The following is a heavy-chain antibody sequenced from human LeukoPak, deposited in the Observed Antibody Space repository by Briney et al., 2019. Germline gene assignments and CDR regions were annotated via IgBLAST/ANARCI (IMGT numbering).Heavy chain of an antibody. Sequence: ASVKVSCKASGYTFTGYYMHWVRQAPGQGLEWMGWINPNSGGTNYAQKFQGWVTMTRDTSISTAYMELSRLRSDDTAVYYCARDLRGEGYCSSTSCYINWFDPWGQGTLVTVSS. CDR3: ARDLRGEGYCSSTSCYINWFDP. CDR2: INPNSGGT. V-gene: IGHV1-2*04. J-gene: IGHJ5*02. D-gene: IGHD2-2*02. CDR1: GYTFTGYY.